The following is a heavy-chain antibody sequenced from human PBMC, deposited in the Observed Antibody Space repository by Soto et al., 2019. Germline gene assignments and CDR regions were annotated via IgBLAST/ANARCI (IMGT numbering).Heavy chain of an antibody. CDR1: VFTFSNYW. J-gene: IGHJ6*03. CDR3: ARGDCVGGSCYSLAGSFYYYMDA. V-gene: IGHV3-74*02. D-gene: IGHD2-15*01. CDR2: INSDGSVA. Sequence: EVQLVESGGGLVQPGGSLRLSCAASVFTFSNYWMYWVRQAPGKGLEWVSRINSDGSVASYADSVKGRLTISRDNVKNTLYLQMDSLRAEDTAVYYCARGDCVGGSCYSLAGSFYYYMDAWGKGTTVTVFS.